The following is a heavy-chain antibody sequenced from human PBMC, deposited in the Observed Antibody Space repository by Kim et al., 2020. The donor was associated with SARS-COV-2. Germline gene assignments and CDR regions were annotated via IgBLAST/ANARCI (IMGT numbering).Heavy chain of an antibody. D-gene: IGHD5-18*01. J-gene: IGHJ6*02. CDR3: ARVGYSYGELDYGMDV. Sequence: ASVKVSCKASGYTFTGYYMHWVRQAPGQGLEWMGRINPNSGGTNYAQKFQGRVTMTRDTSINTAYMELSRLRSDDTAVYYCARVGYSYGELDYGMDVWGQGTTVTVSS. CDR1: GYTFTGYY. V-gene: IGHV1-2*06. CDR2: INPNSGGT.